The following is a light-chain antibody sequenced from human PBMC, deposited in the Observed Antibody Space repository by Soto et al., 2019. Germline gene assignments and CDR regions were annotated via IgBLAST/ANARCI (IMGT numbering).Light chain of an antibody. CDR3: QQRSNWPIT. CDR1: QSVSSY. Sequence: EIVLTQSPATLSLSPGERATLSCRASQSVSSYLAWYQQKPGQAPRLLIYDASNRATAIPAMFSGSGSGTELTLTIISLEPEDFAVYYCQQRSNWPITFGPGTKVEIK. V-gene: IGKV3-11*01. CDR2: DAS. J-gene: IGKJ3*01.